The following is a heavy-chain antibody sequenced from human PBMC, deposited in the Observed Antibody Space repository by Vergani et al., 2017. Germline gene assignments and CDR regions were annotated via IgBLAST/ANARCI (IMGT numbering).Heavy chain of an antibody. CDR1: GSTFSSYA. Sequence: EVQLVESGGGLVQPGGSLRLSCAASGSTFSSYAMNWVRQAPGKGLEWVSYISRSSSTIYYADSVKGRFTISRDNAKNSLYLQMDSLRAEDTAVYYCARDLRAAAVGDPFYYWGQGTLVTVSS. V-gene: IGHV3-48*01. J-gene: IGHJ4*02. CDR2: ISRSSSTI. D-gene: IGHD6-13*01. CDR3: ARDLRAAAVGDPFYY.